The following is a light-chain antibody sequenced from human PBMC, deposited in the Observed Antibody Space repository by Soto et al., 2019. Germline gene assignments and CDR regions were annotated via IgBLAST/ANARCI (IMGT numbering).Light chain of an antibody. V-gene: IGKV3-11*01. CDR3: QQRSNWPPSIT. Sequence: EIVLTQSPATLSVSPGERATLSCRASQSVSSYLAWYQQNPGQAPRLLIYDASNRATGIPARFSGSGSGTDFTLTISSLEPEDFAVYYCQQRSNWPPSITFGQGTRLEIK. CDR2: DAS. CDR1: QSVSSY. J-gene: IGKJ5*01.